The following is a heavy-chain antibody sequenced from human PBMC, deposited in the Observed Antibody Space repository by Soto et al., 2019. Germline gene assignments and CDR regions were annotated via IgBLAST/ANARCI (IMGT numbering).Heavy chain of an antibody. V-gene: IGHV4-59*12. CDR1: GGSISSYY. Sequence: SETLSLTCTVSGGSISSYYWSWIRQPPGKGLEWIGYIYYSGSTYYNPSLKSRVTISVDTSKNQFSLKLSSVTAADTAVYYCARDIDYYDSSGYPTSYFDYWGQGTLVTVSS. D-gene: IGHD3-22*01. CDR3: ARDIDYYDSSGYPTSYFDY. J-gene: IGHJ4*02. CDR2: IYYSGST.